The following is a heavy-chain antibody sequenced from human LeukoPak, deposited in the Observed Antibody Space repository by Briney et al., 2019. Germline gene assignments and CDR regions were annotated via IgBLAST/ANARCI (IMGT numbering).Heavy chain of an antibody. V-gene: IGHV3-48*04. CDR2: ISSSSSTI. CDR3: ARDIQDGSGITITALNAFDI. Sequence: GRSLRLSCAASGFTFSSYSMNWVRQAPGKGLEWVSYISSSSSTIYYADSVKGRFTISRDNAKNSLYLQMNSLRAEDTAVYYCARDIQDGSGITITALNAFDIWGQGTMVTVSS. J-gene: IGHJ3*02. CDR1: GFTFSSYS. D-gene: IGHD3-10*01.